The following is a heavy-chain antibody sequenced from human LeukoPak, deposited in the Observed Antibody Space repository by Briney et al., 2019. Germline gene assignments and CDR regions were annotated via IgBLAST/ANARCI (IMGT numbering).Heavy chain of an antibody. D-gene: IGHD6-19*01. CDR2: ISWNSGSI. J-gene: IGHJ4*02. CDR1: GFTFGDYA. Sequence: GRSLRLSCAASGFTFGDYAMNWVRQAPGKGLEWVSGISWNSGSIDYADSVKGRFTISRDNAKNSLYLQMNSLRAEDMALYYCAKAGVRDSSGWYYFDYWGQGTLVTVSS. CDR3: AKAGVRDSSGWYYFDY. V-gene: IGHV3-9*03.